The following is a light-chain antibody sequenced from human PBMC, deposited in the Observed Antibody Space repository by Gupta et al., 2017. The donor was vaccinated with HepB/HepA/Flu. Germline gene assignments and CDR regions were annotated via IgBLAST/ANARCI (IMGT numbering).Light chain of an antibody. CDR1: QSIRSN. V-gene: IGKV3-15*01. CDR2: GAA. CDR3: QHYKGWPPRLT. J-gene: IGKJ4*01. Sequence: DIVLTQSPATLSVSPVERATISCRASQSIRSNLGWYQQKPGQVPRLLIYGAATRATGIPARFSVSGSGTEFTFTLSSLQFEALAVYYCQHYKGWPPRLTFGGGIKVDIK.